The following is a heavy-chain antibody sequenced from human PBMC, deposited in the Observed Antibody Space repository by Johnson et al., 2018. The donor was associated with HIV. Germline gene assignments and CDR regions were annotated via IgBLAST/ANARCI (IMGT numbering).Heavy chain of an antibody. Sequence: VLLVESGGGLVQPGRSLRLSCAASGFTFDDYAMHWVRQAPGKGLEWVSGISWNSGSIGYVDSVKGRFTISRDNAKNSLYLQMNSLRAEDTAVYCCARETRDDAFDIWGQGTMVTVSS. V-gene: IGHV3-9*01. CDR2: ISWNSGSI. J-gene: IGHJ3*02. CDR1: GFTFDDYA. D-gene: IGHD4-11*01. CDR3: ARETRDDAFDI.